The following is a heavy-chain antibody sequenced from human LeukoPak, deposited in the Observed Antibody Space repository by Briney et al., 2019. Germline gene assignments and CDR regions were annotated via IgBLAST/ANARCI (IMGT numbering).Heavy chain of an antibody. CDR3: ARRMITFGGVIVIPVYWFDP. J-gene: IGHJ5*02. CDR1: GYTFTDYH. V-gene: IGHV1-2*02. Sequence: ASVKVSCKASGYTFTDYHMHWVRQAPGQGLEWMGWINPNTGGTYFAQKFQGRVTMTSDTSISTAYMELSSLRSEDTAVYYCARRMITFGGVIVIPVYWFDPWGQGTLVTVSS. D-gene: IGHD3-16*02. CDR2: INPNTGGT.